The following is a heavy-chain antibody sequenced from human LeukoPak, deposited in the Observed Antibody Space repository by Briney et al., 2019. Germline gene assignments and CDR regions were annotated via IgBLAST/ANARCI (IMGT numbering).Heavy chain of an antibody. CDR1: GFTFSSYW. CDR2: IKQDGSEK. D-gene: IGHD3-3*01. Sequence: PGGSLRLSCAASGFTFSSYWMSWVRQAPGKGVEWVANIKQDGSEKYYVDSVKGRFTVSRDNAKNSLYLQMTSLRAEDTAVYYCARERSPYDFWSGYLYYFDYWGQGTLVTVSS. J-gene: IGHJ4*02. V-gene: IGHV3-7*01. CDR3: ARERSPYDFWSGYLYYFDY.